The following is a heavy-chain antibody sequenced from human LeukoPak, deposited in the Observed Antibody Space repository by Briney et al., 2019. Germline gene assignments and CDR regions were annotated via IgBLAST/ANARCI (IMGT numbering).Heavy chain of an antibody. D-gene: IGHD6-6*01. V-gene: IGHV3-48*01. J-gene: IGHJ3*02. CDR3: AREYSSSSGRAFDI. CDR2: ISSSGNTI. CDR1: GFTLSSYS. Sequence: PGGSLRLSCAASGFTLSSYSMTWVRQAAGKGLEWVSYISSSGNTIYYADSVKGRFTISGDNAKNSLYLQMNSLRAEDTAMYYCAREYSSSSGRAFDIWGQGTMVTVSS.